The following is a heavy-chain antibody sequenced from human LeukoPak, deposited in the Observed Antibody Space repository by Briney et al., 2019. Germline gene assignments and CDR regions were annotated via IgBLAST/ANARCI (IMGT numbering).Heavy chain of an antibody. CDR2: INLRGDIK. J-gene: IGHJ6*02. CDR3: AKDIASGFGELAGWTYYYGMDV. CDR1: GLIFDNHA. V-gene: IGHV3-9*01. Sequence: PGGSLRLSCEASGLIFDNHAMYWVRQPPGKGLEWVSGINLRGDIKGYADSVKGRFTISRDNAKNSLFLQMNSLKFEDTAVYYCAKDIASGFGELAGWTYYYGMDVWGQGTTVTVSS. D-gene: IGHD3-10*01.